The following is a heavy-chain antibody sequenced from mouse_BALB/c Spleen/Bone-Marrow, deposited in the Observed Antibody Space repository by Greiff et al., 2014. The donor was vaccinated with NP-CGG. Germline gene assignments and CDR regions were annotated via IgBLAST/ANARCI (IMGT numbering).Heavy chain of an antibody. CDR1: GYTFTTHW. J-gene: IGHJ3*01. CDR3: ARGGSSPAWFAY. CDR2: IDPSDNET. V-gene: IGHV1-61*01. D-gene: IGHD1-1*01. Sequence: QVQLQQPGAELVRPGASVKLSCKASGYTFTTHWVNWIKQRPGQGLEWIGRIDPSDNETHYNQKFKDKAMLTVDESSNTAYMQLSGLTSEDSAVYYCARGGSSPAWFAYWGQGTLVTVSA.